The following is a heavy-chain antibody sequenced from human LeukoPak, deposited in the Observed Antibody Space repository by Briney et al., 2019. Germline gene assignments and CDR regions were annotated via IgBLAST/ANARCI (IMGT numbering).Heavy chain of an antibody. CDR1: GGSFSGYY. J-gene: IGHJ5*02. CDR2: INHSGST. CDR3: ARGGIVVVPAAPASSWFDP. V-gene: IGHV4-34*01. Sequence: SETLSPTCAVYGGSFSGYYWSWIRQPPGKGLEWIGEINHSGSTNYNPSLKSRVTISVDTSKNQFSLKLSSVTAADTAVYYCARGGIVVVPAAPASSWFDPWGQGTLVTVSS. D-gene: IGHD2-2*01.